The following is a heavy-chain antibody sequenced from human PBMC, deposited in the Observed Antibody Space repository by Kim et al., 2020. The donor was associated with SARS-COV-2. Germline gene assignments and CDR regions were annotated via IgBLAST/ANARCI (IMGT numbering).Heavy chain of an antibody. Sequence: GGSLRLSCAASGFTFSWYWMTWVRQAPGKGLEWVANIKEDGSEKHYVDSVKGRFTISRDNAKNSLFLQMNSLGAEDTAVYYCARSYSWAFDDWGQGTLVTVSS. CDR2: IKEDGSEK. V-gene: IGHV3-7*03. D-gene: IGHD1-26*01. CDR1: GFTFSWYW. CDR3: ARSYSWAFDD. J-gene: IGHJ4*02.